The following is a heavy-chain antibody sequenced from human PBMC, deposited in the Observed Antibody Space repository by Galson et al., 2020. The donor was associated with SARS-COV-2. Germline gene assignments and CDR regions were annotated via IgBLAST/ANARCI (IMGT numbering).Heavy chain of an antibody. V-gene: IGHV1-24*01. CDR2: FDPEDGET. CDR3: ARADGNQPPDLPAVY. J-gene: IGHJ4*02. D-gene: IGHD2-2*01. Sequence: ASVKVSCKVSGYTLTELSMHWVRQAPGKGLEWMGGFDPEDGETIYAQKFQGRVTMTEDTSTDTAYMELSSLRSEDTAVYYCARADGNQPPDLPAVYWGQGTRVTVSS. CDR1: GYTLTELS.